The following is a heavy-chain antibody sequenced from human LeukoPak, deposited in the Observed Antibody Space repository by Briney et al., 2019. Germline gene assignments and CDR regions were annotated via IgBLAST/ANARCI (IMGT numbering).Heavy chain of an antibody. CDR2: IKADGTRI. CDR3: ARDDVSPQAFDI. D-gene: IGHD2/OR15-2a*01. J-gene: IGHJ3*02. V-gene: IGHV3-74*01. CDR1: DFPLSSYW. Sequence: QPGGSLRLSCVGYDFPLSSYWMHWVRQAPGKGLEWVAQIKADGTRIVYGDSEKGRFTISRDNAKNTLFLQMNSLRPEDSAVYYCARDDVSPQAFDIWGQGTMVTVSS.